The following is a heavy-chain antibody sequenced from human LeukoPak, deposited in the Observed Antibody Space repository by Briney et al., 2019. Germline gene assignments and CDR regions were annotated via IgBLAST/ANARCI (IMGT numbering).Heavy chain of an antibody. CDR2: IYYSGST. D-gene: IGHD5-18*01. Sequence: PSETLSLTCTVSGSSMSSYYWSWIRQPPGKGLEWIGYIYYSGSTNYNPSLKSRVTISVDTSKDQFSLKLSSVTAADTAVYYCARVDTAMVGGYYYYGMDVWGKGTTVTVSS. CDR3: ARVDTAMVGGYYYYGMDV. CDR1: GSSMSSYY. J-gene: IGHJ6*04. V-gene: IGHV4-59*01.